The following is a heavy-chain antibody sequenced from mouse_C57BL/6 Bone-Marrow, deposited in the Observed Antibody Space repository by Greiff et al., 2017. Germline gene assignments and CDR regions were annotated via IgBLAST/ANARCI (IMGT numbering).Heavy chain of an antibody. CDR1: GYSFTGYY. V-gene: IGHV1-42*01. CDR3: ARMRYDYRYYYAMDY. CDR2: INPSTGGT. D-gene: IGHD2-4*01. J-gene: IGHJ4*01. Sequence: EVQLQQSGPELVKPGASVKISCKASGYSFTGYYMNWVKQSPEKSLEWIGEINPSTGGTTYNQKFKAKATLTVDKSSSTAYMQLKSLTSEDSAVYYCARMRYDYRYYYAMDYWGQGTSVTVSS.